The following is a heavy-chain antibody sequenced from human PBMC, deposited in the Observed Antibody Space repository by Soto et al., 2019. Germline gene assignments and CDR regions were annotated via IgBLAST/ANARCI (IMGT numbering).Heavy chain of an antibody. D-gene: IGHD5-18*01. CDR2: ISGSGGST. CDR3: AKEMGDGYSYEYYGMDV. Sequence: PGGSMRLSCAASGFTFSSYAMSWVRQTPGKGLEWVSAISGSGGSTYYADSVKGRFTISRDNSKNTLYLQMNSLRAEDTAVYYCAKEMGDGYSYEYYGMDVWGQGTTVTVSS. CDR1: GFTFSSYA. J-gene: IGHJ6*02. V-gene: IGHV3-23*01.